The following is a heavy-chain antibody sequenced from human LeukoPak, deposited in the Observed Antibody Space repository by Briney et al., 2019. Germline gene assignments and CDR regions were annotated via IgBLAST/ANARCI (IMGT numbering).Heavy chain of an antibody. D-gene: IGHD3-3*01. CDR3: ARPVEGFLEWLPYAGYFDL. J-gene: IGHJ2*01. CDR2: IYHSGST. CDR1: GDSISSGGYS. V-gene: IGHV4-30-2*01. Sequence: PSETLSLTCAVSGDSISSGGYSWSWIRQPPGKGLEWIGHIYHSGSTYYNPSLKSRVTISVDKSKNQFSLKLSSVTAADTAVYYCARPVEGFLEWLPYAGYFDLWGRGTLVTVSS.